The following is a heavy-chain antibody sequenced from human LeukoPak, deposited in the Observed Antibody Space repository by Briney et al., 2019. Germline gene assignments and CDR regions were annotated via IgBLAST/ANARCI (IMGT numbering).Heavy chain of an antibody. CDR1: GYTFTCYY. CDR2: INPNSGGT. J-gene: IGHJ6*02. CDR3: ARDLVGTDPDYYYGMDV. D-gene: IGHD2-8*02. V-gene: IGHV1-2*02. Sequence: ASVKVSCKASGYTFTCYYMHWVRQAPGQGLEWMGWINPNSGGTNYAQKFQGRVTMTRDTSISTAYMELSRLRSDDTAVYYCARDLVGTDPDYYYGMDVWGQGTTVTVSS.